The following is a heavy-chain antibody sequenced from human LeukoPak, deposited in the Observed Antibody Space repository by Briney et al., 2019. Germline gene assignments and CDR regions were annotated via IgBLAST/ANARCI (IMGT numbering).Heavy chain of an antibody. CDR2: IYHSGST. J-gene: IGHJ6*03. CDR3: ARQVNGYCSGGSCYSGDYYYMDV. V-gene: IGHV4-38-2*02. D-gene: IGHD2-15*01. Sequence: SETLSLTCTVSGYSLSSGYYWGWIRQPPGKGVEWIGSIYHSGSTYYNPSLKSRVTISVDTSKNQFSLKLSSVTAADTAVYYCARQVNGYCSGGSCYSGDYYYMDVWGKGTTVTISS. CDR1: GYSLSSGYY.